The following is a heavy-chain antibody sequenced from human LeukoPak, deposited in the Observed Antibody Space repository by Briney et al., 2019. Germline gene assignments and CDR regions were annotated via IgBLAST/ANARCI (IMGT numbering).Heavy chain of an antibody. CDR2: YYSGGDT. D-gene: IGHD3-22*01. CDR3: ARTLAYDSSGYYRGYFDY. V-gene: IGHV3-53*01. Sequence: GGSLRLSCAASGFTVSSNYMTWVRQAPGKGLEWVSVYYSGGDTYYADSVKGRFTISRDNSKNTVYLQMNSLRAEDMAVYYCARTLAYDSSGYYRGYFDYWGQGTLVTVSS. J-gene: IGHJ4*02. CDR1: GFTVSSNY.